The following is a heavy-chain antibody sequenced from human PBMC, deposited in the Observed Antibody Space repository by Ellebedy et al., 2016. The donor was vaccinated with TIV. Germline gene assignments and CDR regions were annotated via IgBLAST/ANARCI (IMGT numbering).Heavy chain of an antibody. CDR2: ISAHTGNT. CDR1: GYTFTSYG. CDR3: ARDLAFCSGGSCYSFHH. D-gene: IGHD2-15*01. Sequence: AASVKVSCKASGYTFTSYGFSWVRQAPGQGTEWMGWISAHTGNTNYAQKFFARVTMSTDTSTSTAYMELRSLRSDDPAVYYCARDLAFCSGGSCYSFHHWGQGTLVTVSS. V-gene: IGHV1-18*04. J-gene: IGHJ1*01.